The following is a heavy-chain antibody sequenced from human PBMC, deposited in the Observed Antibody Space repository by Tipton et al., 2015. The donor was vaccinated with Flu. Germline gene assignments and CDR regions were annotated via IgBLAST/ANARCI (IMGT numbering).Heavy chain of an antibody. CDR3: ARRSYSNYVSEPKNWFDP. CDR1: GGSISSGGAY. V-gene: IGHV4-30-4*08. CDR2: IYYSGST. Sequence: GLVKPSQTLSLTCNVSGGSISSGGAYWSWIRQRPGKGLEWIGGIYYSGSTYKNPSLTSRVSISVDRSKNQFSLKVSSVTAADTAVYYCARRSYSNYVSEPKNWFDPWGQGTLVTVSS. D-gene: IGHD4-11*01. J-gene: IGHJ5*02.